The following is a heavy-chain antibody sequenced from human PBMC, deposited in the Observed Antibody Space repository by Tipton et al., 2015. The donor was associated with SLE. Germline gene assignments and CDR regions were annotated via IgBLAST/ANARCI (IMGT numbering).Heavy chain of an antibody. Sequence: TLSLTCAVSGYSISSGYYWGWIRQPPGKGLEWIGTIYHSGSTYYNPSLKSRVTISVDTSKNQFSLKLSSVTAADTAVYYCARDRASHRMGGIDYWGQGTLVTVSS. D-gene: IGHD3-16*01. J-gene: IGHJ4*02. CDR2: IYHSGST. V-gene: IGHV4-38-2*02. CDR1: GYSISSGYY. CDR3: ARDRASHRMGGIDY.